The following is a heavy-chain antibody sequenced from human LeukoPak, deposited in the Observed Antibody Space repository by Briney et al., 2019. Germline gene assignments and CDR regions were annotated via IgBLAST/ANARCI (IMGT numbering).Heavy chain of an antibody. CDR3: ASTPHEAWGSYRYYG. J-gene: IGHJ4*02. D-gene: IGHD3-16*02. CDR2: IYYSGST. Sequence: PSETLSLTCTVSVGSICRGGYYWRSVRQHPGKGLEWSGYIYYSGSTYYNPSLTSRVTISVDTSNNQSSLKLSSVTAADTAVYFCASTPHEAWGSYRYYGWGQGTLVTVSS. V-gene: IGHV4-31*03. CDR1: VGSICRGGYY.